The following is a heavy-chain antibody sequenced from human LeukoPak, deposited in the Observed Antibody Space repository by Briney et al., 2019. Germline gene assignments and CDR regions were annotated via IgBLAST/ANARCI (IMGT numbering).Heavy chain of an antibody. CDR3: ARADRRIVGATRHDAFDI. D-gene: IGHD1-26*01. CDR2: IKQDGSEK. V-gene: IGHV3-7*01. J-gene: IGHJ3*02. CDR1: GFTISSYW. Sequence: GGSLRLSCAASGFTISSYWMSWVRQAPGKGLEWVANIKQDGSEKYYVDSVKGRFTISRDNAKNSLYLQMNILRAEDTAVYYCARADRRIVGATRHDAFDIWGQGTMVTVSS.